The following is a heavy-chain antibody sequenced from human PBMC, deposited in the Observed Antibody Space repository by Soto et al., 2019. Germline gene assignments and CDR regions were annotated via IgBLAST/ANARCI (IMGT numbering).Heavy chain of an antibody. Sequence: PSETLSLTCTVSGGSISSGGYYWSWIRQHPGKGLEWIGYIYYSGSTYYNPSLKSRVTISVDTSKNQFSLKLSSVTAADTAVYYCARGPPRWELLLGYFQHWGQGTLVTVSS. D-gene: IGHD1-26*01. CDR3: ARGPPRWELLLGYFQH. V-gene: IGHV4-31*03. CDR2: IYYSGST. CDR1: GGSISSGGYY. J-gene: IGHJ1*01.